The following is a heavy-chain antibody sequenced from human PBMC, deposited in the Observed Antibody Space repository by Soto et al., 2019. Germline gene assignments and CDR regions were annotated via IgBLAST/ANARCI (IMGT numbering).Heavy chain of an antibody. J-gene: IGHJ4*02. D-gene: IGHD3-22*01. Sequence: SETLSLTCTVSGGSISTYYWSWIRQPPGKGLEWIGFIYYSGSTHYNPSLKSRVTISLDTSKNQFSLMLSSVTAADTAVYYCARDSSGYYRVFDYWGQGTLVTVSS. V-gene: IGHV4-59*01. CDR2: IYYSGST. CDR1: GGSISTYY. CDR3: ARDSSGYYRVFDY.